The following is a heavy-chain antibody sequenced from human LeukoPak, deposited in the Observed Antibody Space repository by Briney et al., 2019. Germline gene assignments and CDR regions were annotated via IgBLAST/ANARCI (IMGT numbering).Heavy chain of an antibody. D-gene: IGHD3-16*02. V-gene: IGHV4-30-4*08. CDR3: ARGPNYVWGSYRYFDY. CDR1: GASISTGDYY. Sequence: PSQTLSLTCTVSGASISTGDYYWSWIRQPPGKGLEWIGYIYYSGSTYNNPSLKSRVSMSVDTSKNQLSLKLNSVTAADTAVYYCARGPNYVWGSYRYFDYWGQGTQVTVSS. CDR2: IYYSGST. J-gene: IGHJ4*02.